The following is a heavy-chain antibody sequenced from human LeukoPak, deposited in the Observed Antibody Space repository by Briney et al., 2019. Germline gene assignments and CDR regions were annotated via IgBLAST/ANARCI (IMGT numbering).Heavy chain of an antibody. J-gene: IGHJ4*02. Sequence: GASVKVSCKASGGTFSSYAISWVRQAPGQGLEWMGGIIPIFGTANYAQKFQGRVTITADKSTSTAYMELSSLRSEDTAVYYCASTLIEGCGGCQNPGDYWGQGTLVTVSS. CDR3: ASTLIEGCGGCQNPGDY. D-gene: IGHD6-19*01. CDR1: GGTFSSYA. V-gene: IGHV1-69*06. CDR2: IIPIFGTA.